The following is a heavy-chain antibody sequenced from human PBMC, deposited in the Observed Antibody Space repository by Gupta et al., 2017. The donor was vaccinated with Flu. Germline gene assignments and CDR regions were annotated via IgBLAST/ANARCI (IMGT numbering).Heavy chain of an antibody. CDR2: IYWNDDK. D-gene: IGHD3-16*02. CDR3: AHIHGYDYVWGSDPFDY. CDR1: GFSLSTSGVG. J-gene: IGHJ4*01. Sequence: QITLKESGPTLVKPTQTLTLTCTFSGFSLSTSGVGVGWIRQPPGKALEWLALIYWNDDKRYSPSLKSRLTITKDTSKNQVVLTMTNMDPVDTATDYCAHIHGYDYVWGSDPFDYWCHGTLVTVSS. V-gene: IGHV2-5*01.